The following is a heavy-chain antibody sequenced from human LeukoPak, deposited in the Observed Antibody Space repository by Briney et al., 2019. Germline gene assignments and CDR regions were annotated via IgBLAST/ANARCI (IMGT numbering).Heavy chain of an antibody. CDR1: GFTFSSYG. Sequence: GRSLRLSCAASGFTFSSYGMHWVRQAPGKGLEWVAVISYDGSNKYYADSVKGRFTISRDNSKNTLFLQMNSLRAEDTAVFYCAKGGCSGATRYSDAFHIWGQGTMVTVSS. D-gene: IGHD2-15*01. CDR2: ISYDGSNK. V-gene: IGHV3-30*18. CDR3: AKGGCSGATRYSDAFHI. J-gene: IGHJ3*02.